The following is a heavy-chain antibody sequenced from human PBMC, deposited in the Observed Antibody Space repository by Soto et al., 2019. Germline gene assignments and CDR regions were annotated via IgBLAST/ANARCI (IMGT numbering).Heavy chain of an antibody. CDR3: ASYDQEEAWIRYLDX. CDR2: IYHSGST. V-gene: IGHV4-30-2*01. Sequence: SETLSLTCAVSGGSISSGGYSWSWIRQPPGKGLEWIGYIYHSGSTYYTPSLKSRVTISVDRSKNQFSLKLSSVTAADTAVYYCASYDQEEAWIRYLDXGGQGTLVT. CDR1: GGSISSGGYS. D-gene: IGHD3-16*01. J-gene: IGHJ4*02.